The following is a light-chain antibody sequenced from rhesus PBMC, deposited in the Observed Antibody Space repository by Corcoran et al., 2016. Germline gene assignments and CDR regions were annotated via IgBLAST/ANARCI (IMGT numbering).Light chain of an antibody. J-gene: IGKJ1*01. CDR2: AAS. CDR3: LQYTTKRT. CDR1: QDITNY. V-gene: IGKV1-36*01. Sequence: DIQMTQSPSSLSASVGDRVTSTCRASQDITNYLSWFQQKPGKPPKRLIYAASTLESGVPSRFSGGGSGTRFTLTLSSLQPEDFATYYCLQYTTKRTFGQGTKVEIK.